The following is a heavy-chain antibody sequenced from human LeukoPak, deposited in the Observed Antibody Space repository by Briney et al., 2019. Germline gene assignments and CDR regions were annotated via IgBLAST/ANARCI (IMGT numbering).Heavy chain of an antibody. CDR1: GFTFSSYS. CDR2: ISSSSSYI. V-gene: IGHV3-21*01. D-gene: IGHD2-15*01. J-gene: IGHJ6*03. Sequence: GGSLRLSCAASGFTFSSYSMNWVRQAPGKGLEWVSSISSSSSYIYYADSVKGRFTISRDNAKNSLYLQMNSLRAEDTAVYYCARDRSYCSGGSCHDYYYYMDVWGKGTTVTVSS. CDR3: ARDRSYCSGGSCHDYYYYMDV.